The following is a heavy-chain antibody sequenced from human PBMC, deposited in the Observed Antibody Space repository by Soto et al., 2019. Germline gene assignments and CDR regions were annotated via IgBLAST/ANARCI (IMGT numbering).Heavy chain of an antibody. CDR3: ARAGRVRREVDY. V-gene: IGHV4-39*01. CDR2: IYFSASK. D-gene: IGHD3-10*01. CDR1: GGSISSSNNS. Sequence: PSETLSLTCSVSGGSISSSNNSWGWIRQPPGKGLEWIGTIYFSASKHYNPSLEGRVAISVDTPNNQFSLRLSSVTAADTAVYYCARAGRVRREVDYWGQGTLVTVSS. J-gene: IGHJ4*02.